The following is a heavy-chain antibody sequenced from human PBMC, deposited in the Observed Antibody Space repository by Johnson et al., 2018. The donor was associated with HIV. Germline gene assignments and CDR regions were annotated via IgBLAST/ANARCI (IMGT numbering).Heavy chain of an antibody. V-gene: IGHV3-30*14. CDR3: AREAFTLRGWVHVFDI. CDR2: ISYDGSNK. Sequence: VQLVESGGGVVQPGRSLRLSCAASGFTFSSYAMHWVRQAPGKGLEWVAVISYDGSNKYYADSVKGRFTISRDNAKSSLYLQMNSLRAEDTAVYYCAREAFTLRGWVHVFDIWGQGTMVTVSS. D-gene: IGHD1-26*01. CDR1: GFTFSSYA. J-gene: IGHJ3*02.